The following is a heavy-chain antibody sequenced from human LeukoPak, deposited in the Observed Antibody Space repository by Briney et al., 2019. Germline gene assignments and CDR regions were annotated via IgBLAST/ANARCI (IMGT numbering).Heavy chain of an antibody. Sequence: SETLSLTCTVSGGSISSYYWSWLPQPPGKGLEWIGYIYYSGGTNYSPSLKSRVTVSVDTSKNQFSLKLSSVTAADTAVYYCARGGGKWELLFDYWGQGTLVTVSS. CDR3: ARGGGKWELLFDY. D-gene: IGHD1-26*01. J-gene: IGHJ4*02. CDR2: IYYSGGT. V-gene: IGHV4-59*01. CDR1: GGSISSYY.